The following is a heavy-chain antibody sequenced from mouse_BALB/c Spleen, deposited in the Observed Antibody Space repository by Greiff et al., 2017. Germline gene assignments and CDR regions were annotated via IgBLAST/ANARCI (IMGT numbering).Heavy chain of an antibody. CDR1: GFNIKDTY. CDR2: IDPANGNT. CDR3: ARARYFDD. V-gene: IGHV14-3*02. Sequence: VQLQQSGAELVKPGASVKLSCTASGFNIKDTYMHWVKQRPEQGLEWIGRIDPANGNTKYDPKFQGKATITADTSSNTAYLQLSSLTSEDTAVYYCARARYFDDWGQGTTLTVAS. J-gene: IGHJ2*01.